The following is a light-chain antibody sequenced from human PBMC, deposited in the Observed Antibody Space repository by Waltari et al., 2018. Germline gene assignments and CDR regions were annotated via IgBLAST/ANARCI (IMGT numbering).Light chain of an antibody. CDR2: DAS. V-gene: IGKV3-11*01. J-gene: IGKJ3*01. CDR1: QSVGST. Sequence: EIVLTQSPAPLSLSPGERADLSCRASQSVGSTLAWYQHKPGQPPRLLIYDASPRATGIPARFSGSGSGTDFTLTISSLDPEDFAVYYCQQRNRWPPVYTFGPGTTVDIK. CDR3: QQRNRWPPVYT.